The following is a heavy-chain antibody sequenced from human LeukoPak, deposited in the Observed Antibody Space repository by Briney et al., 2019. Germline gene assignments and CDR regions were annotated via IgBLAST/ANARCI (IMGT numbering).Heavy chain of an antibody. Sequence: SSVKLSCKASGGTFSSYAISWVRQAPGHGREWMGGFIPIFGTANYAQKFQGRVTITADESTSTAYMELSSQRSEDTAVYYCAREPPRYFYWSGFNWLDPWGQGTLVTVSS. J-gene: IGHJ5*02. CDR3: AREPPRYFYWSGFNWLDP. CDR2: FIPIFGTA. V-gene: IGHV1-69*01. CDR1: GGTFSSYA. D-gene: IGHD3-9*01.